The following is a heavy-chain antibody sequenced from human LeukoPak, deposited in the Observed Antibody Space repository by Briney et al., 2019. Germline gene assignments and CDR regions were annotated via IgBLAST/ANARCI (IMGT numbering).Heavy chain of an antibody. V-gene: IGHV4-59*08. CDR3: ARHLSGSGSSSGHYHYGMDV. D-gene: IGHD3-10*01. Sequence: SETLSLTCTVSGGSIYNYYWSWIRQPPGKGLEWIAYIHYSGSTNYNPPLKSRVTISVDTSKNQFSLKVSSVTAADTAVYYCARHLSGSGSSSGHYHYGMDVWGQGTTVTVSS. CDR1: GGSIYNYY. CDR2: IHYSGST. J-gene: IGHJ6*02.